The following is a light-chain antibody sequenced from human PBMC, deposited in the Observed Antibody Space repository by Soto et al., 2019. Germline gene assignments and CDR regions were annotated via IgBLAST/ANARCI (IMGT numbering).Light chain of an antibody. V-gene: IGKV3-20*01. J-gene: IGKJ1*01. CDR1: QSVSSSY. CDR2: GAS. Sequence: EVVLTQSPGTGSLWPREIARRGFMASQSVSSSYLAWYQQKPGQAPRLVIYGASRRATGIPDRFGGRGARTDFTLTISRLEAQDFAVYYCQQFDRSSLTFGQGTKVDIK. CDR3: QQFDRSSLT.